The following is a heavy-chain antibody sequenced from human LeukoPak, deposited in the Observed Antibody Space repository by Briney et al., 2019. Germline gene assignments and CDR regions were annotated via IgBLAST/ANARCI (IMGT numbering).Heavy chain of an antibody. CDR2: ISGDGGST. Sequence: PGGSLRLSCAASGFTFYDYAMHWVRQAPGKGLEWVSLISGDGGSTYYADSVKGRFTISRDNSKNSLYLHMNSLTTEDTALYYCAKDECRYCTNREENWFDPWGQGTLVTVSS. CDR3: AKDECRYCTNREENWFDP. V-gene: IGHV3-43*02. J-gene: IGHJ5*02. D-gene: IGHD2-8*01. CDR1: GFTFYDYA.